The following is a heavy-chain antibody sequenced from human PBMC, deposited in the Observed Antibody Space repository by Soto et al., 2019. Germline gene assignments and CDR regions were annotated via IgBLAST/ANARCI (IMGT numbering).Heavy chain of an antibody. CDR3: AGLGYCSGTSCPDY. Sequence: SETLSLTCPVSGGSISSSSYYWGWIRQPPGKGLEWIGSIYYSGSTYYNPSLKSRVTISVDTSKNQFSLKLSSVTAADTAVYYCAGLGYCSGTSCPDYWGQGTLVTVSS. J-gene: IGHJ4*02. CDR1: GGSISSSSYY. V-gene: IGHV4-39*01. CDR2: IYYSGST. D-gene: IGHD2-2*01.